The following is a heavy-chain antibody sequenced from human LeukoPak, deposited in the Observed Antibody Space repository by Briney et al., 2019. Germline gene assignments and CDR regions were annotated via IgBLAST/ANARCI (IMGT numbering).Heavy chain of an antibody. CDR1: GFTFNDYY. Sequence: GGSLRLSCAASGFTFNDYYMSWIRQAPGKGLEWLSYISRTGNTIYYRDSVKGRFTISRDNANNLLHLQMDNLRAEDTAVYYCARDLGSSTVTTAFDYWGQGTLVTVSS. J-gene: IGHJ4*02. CDR2: ISRTGNTI. D-gene: IGHD4-17*01. CDR3: ARDLGSSTVTTAFDY. V-gene: IGHV3-11*01.